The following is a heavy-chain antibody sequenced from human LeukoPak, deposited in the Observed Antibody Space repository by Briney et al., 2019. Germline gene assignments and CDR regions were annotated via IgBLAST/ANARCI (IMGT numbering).Heavy chain of an antibody. CDR3: ARDLKTIFGVVIPYFDY. Sequence: SVKVSCKASGGTFSSYASSWVRQAPGQGLEWMGRIIPIFGIANYAQKFQGRVTITADKSTSTAYMELSSLRSEDTAVYYCARDLKTIFGVVIPYFDYWGQGTLVTVSS. D-gene: IGHD3-3*01. CDR1: GGTFSSYA. J-gene: IGHJ4*02. V-gene: IGHV1-69*04. CDR2: IIPIFGIA.